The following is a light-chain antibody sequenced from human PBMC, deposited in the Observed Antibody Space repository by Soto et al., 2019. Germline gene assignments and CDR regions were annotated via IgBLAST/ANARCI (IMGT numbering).Light chain of an antibody. J-gene: IGKJ5*01. Sequence: EIVMTQSPATLSVSPGERATLFCRASQSVRSNLAWYQQKPGQAPRLLIYGASSRAIGIPARFSGSGSGTDFTLTISSLQSEDFAVYYCQQYNKWPPRTFGQGTRLE. CDR2: GAS. CDR3: QQYNKWPPRT. V-gene: IGKV3-15*01. CDR1: QSVRSN.